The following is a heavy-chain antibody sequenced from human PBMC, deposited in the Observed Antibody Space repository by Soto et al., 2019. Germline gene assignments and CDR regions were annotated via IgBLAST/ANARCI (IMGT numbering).Heavy chain of an antibody. Sequence: QVQLQESGPGLVKPSETLSLTCTVSGGSISSYYWSWIRQPPGKGLEWIGYIYYSGSTKYNPSLKSRVTISVDTSKNQFSLKLSSVTAADTAVYYCARAYGGGFDYWGQGTLVTVSS. CDR3: ARAYGGGFDY. V-gene: IGHV4-59*01. CDR1: GGSISSYY. D-gene: IGHD4-17*01. CDR2: IYYSGST. J-gene: IGHJ4*02.